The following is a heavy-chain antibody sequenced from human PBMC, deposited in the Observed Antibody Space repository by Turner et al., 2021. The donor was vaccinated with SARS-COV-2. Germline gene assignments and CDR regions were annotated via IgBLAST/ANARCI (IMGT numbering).Heavy chain of an antibody. CDR1: SGTISSSSYY. Sequence: QLQLQESGPGLMKPSEALSLTCTVSSGTISSSSYYWGWIRRPPGKGLEWSGSIYYSGSTYYNPSLTSRVTISVDTSKIQFSLKLSSVTAADTAVYYCARTTSYYDSRGTSAGDYWGQGTLVTVSS. J-gene: IGHJ4*02. CDR3: ARTTSYYDSRGTSAGDY. D-gene: IGHD3-22*01. V-gene: IGHV4-39*01. CDR2: IYYSGST.